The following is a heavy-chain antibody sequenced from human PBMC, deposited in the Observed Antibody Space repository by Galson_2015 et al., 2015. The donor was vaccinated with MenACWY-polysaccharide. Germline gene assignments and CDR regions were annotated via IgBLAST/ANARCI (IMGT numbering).Heavy chain of an antibody. CDR3: ARVEKYSGSYYILH. J-gene: IGHJ4*02. V-gene: IGHV4-38-2*02. CDR2: LFHSGST. D-gene: IGHD1-26*01. Sequence: KGLEWIASLFHSGSTYYNPSLKSRVTISVDTSKNQFSLKLSSVTAADTAVYYCARVEKYSGSYYILHWGQGTLVTVSS.